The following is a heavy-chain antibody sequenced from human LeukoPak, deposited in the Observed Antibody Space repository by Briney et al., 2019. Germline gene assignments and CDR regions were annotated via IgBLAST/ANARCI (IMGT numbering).Heavy chain of an antibody. CDR2: ISSSSSTM. Sequence: GGSLRLSCAASGFTFSSYSMNWVRQAPGKGLEWVSYISSSSSTMYYADSVKGRFTISRDNAKNSLYLQMNSLRAEDTAVYYCAKINKASIAVAGTPDAFDIWGQGTMVTVSS. CDR1: GFTFSSYS. V-gene: IGHV3-48*04. D-gene: IGHD6-19*01. J-gene: IGHJ3*02. CDR3: AKINKASIAVAGTPDAFDI.